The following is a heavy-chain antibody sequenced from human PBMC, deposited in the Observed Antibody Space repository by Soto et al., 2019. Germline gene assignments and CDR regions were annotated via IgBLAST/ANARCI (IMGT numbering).Heavy chain of an antibody. CDR1: GFTFSSYS. D-gene: IGHD3-10*01. Sequence: EVQLVESGGGLVQPGGSLRLSCAASGFTFSSYSMNWVRQAPGKGLEWVSYISSSSSTIYYADSVKGRFTISRDNAKNSLYLQMNSLRAEDTAVYYCAIDDAAGLFDPWSKGTLVTVSS. CDR3: AIDDAAGLFDP. CDR2: ISSSSSTI. V-gene: IGHV3-48*01. J-gene: IGHJ5*02.